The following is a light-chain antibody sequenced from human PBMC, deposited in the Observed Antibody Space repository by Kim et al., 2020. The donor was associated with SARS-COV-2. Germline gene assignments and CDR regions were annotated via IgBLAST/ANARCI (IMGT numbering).Light chain of an antibody. CDR1: QSISTY. V-gene: IGKV3-11*01. Sequence: EIVLTQSPATLSLSPGERATLSCRASQSISTYLAWYQQKPGQAPRLLIFDASNRATGIPARFSGSGSGTDFTLTISSLEPEDFAVYYCQQRYNWPGLTFGGGTKLEIK. CDR3: QQRYNWPGLT. CDR2: DAS. J-gene: IGKJ4*01.